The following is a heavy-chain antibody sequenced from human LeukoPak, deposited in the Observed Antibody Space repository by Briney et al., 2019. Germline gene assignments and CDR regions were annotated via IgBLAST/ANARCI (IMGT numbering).Heavy chain of an antibody. CDR3: ARGRPGDYFDY. V-gene: IGHV1-2*02. J-gene: IGHJ4*02. CDR1: GYSLSNSA. Sequence: ASVKVSCKTSGYSLSNSALGWVRQAPGQGLEWMGWINPNSGGTSYLQNFQGRVTMTRDTSISTAYMDLSRLRSDDTAVYYCARGRPGDYFDYWGQGTLVTVSS. D-gene: IGHD6-25*01. CDR2: INPNSGGT.